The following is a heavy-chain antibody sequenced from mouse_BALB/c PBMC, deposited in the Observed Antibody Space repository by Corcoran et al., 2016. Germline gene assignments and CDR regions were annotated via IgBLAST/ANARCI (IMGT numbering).Heavy chain of an antibody. Sequence: EIQLQQTGPELVKPGASVKISCKASGYSFTDYIMLWVKQSHGKSLEWIGNINPYYGSTSYNLKFKGKATLTVDKSSSTAYMQLNSLTSEDSAVYYCARSYGSRYAMDYWGQGTSVTVSS. V-gene: IGHV1-39*01. CDR1: GYSFTDYI. D-gene: IGHD2-2*01. CDR3: ARSYGSRYAMDY. J-gene: IGHJ4*01. CDR2: INPYYGST.